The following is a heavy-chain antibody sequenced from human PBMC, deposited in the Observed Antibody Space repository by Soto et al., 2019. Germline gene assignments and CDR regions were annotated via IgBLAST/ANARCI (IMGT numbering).Heavy chain of an antibody. J-gene: IGHJ4*02. CDR1: GFTFSSYA. D-gene: IGHD2-2*01. V-gene: IGHV3-23*01. CDR3: AKAGPAALSKFDF. Sequence: GESLKISCAASGFTFSSYAMSWVRQAPGKGLEWVSAISGSGGSTYYADSVKGRFTISRDNSENTLYLQMNSLRAEDTAVYYCAKAGPAALSKFDFWGQGTPVTVSS. CDR2: ISGSGGST.